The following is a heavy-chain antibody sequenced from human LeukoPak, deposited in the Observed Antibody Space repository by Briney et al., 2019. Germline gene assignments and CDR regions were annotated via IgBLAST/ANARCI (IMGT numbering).Heavy chain of an antibody. CDR3: GTPTVGYSSGQKPAWPVDY. Sequence: GQSLRLSCAASGFTFGSHAMYWVRHAPGQGLELVAGIFGSGGSPHYADPVKGRFTISRDNYRNTVYLQITGPRAEDTAVYYCGTPTVGYSSGQKPAWPVDYWGQGPLVTVSS. D-gene: IGHD5-18*01. V-gene: IGHV3-23*01. CDR2: IFGSGGSP. J-gene: IGHJ4*02. CDR1: GFTFGSHA.